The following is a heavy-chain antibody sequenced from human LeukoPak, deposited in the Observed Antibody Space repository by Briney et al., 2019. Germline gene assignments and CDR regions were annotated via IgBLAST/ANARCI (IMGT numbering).Heavy chain of an antibody. J-gene: IGHJ5*02. CDR3: ARDEGHSGYDSGDNWFDP. Sequence: PAGTLPLTCTASGGTISSYYWSWLRQPPGKGLEWIGCIYYSGSTNYNPSLKSRVTISVDTSKNQFSLKLSSVTAADTAVYYCARDEGHSGYDSGDNWFDPWGQGTLVTVSS. CDR1: GGTISSYY. CDR2: IYYSGST. D-gene: IGHD5-12*01. V-gene: IGHV4-59*01.